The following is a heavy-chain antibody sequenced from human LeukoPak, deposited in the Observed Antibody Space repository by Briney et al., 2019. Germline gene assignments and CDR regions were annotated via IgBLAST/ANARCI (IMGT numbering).Heavy chain of an antibody. D-gene: IGHD2-2*01. CDR1: GGSISSGGYY. V-gene: IGHV4-31*03. CDR2: IYYSGST. CDR3: ARGLVVPAAIFAFDI. Sequence: PSETLSLTCTVSGGSISSGGYYWSRIRQHPGKGLEWIGYIYYSGSTYYNPSLKSRVTISVDTSKNQFSLKLSSVTAADTAVYYCARGLVVPAAIFAFDIWGQGTMVTVSS. J-gene: IGHJ3*02.